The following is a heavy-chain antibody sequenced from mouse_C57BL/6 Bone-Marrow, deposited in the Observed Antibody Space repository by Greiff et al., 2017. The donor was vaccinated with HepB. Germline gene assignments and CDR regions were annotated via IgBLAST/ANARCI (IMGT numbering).Heavy chain of an antibody. CDR1: GYAFTNYL. CDR2: INPGSGGT. J-gene: IGHJ2*01. CDR3: ARSPLNFDY. Sequence: QVQLQQSGAELVRPGTSVKVSCKASGYAFTNYLIEWVKQRPGQGLEWIGVINPGSGGTNYNEKFKGKATLTADKSSSTAYMQLSSLTSEDSAVYFCARSPLNFDYWGQGTTLTVSS. V-gene: IGHV1-54*01.